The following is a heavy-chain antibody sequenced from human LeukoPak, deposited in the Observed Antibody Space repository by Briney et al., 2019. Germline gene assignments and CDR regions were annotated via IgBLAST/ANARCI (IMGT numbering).Heavy chain of an antibody. CDR3: ATSGYPPVFDF. Sequence: KSSETLSLTCTVSGGSISNFYWSWIRQPPGKGLEWIGYIYYTGSTNYNPSLEGRVTMSVDTSKNQFSLKMNSMTAADTAMYYCATSGYPPVFDFWGQGALVTVSS. D-gene: IGHD3-22*01. CDR2: IYYTGST. CDR1: GGSISNFY. J-gene: IGHJ5*01. V-gene: IGHV4-59*01.